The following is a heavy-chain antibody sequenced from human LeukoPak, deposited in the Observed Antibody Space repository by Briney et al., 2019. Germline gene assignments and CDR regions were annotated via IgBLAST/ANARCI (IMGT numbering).Heavy chain of an antibody. D-gene: IGHD6-19*01. Sequence: GGSLILSCAASGFIFSNYAMSWVRQVPGTGLECVSTISSRGDSTYVADSVKGRFTISRGNSKNSLYLQMNTVRAEDTAVYYCVKGPRPDITVAHTVENWGQGTLVTVSS. CDR1: GFIFSNYA. CDR2: ISSRGDST. J-gene: IGHJ4*02. V-gene: IGHV3-23*01. CDR3: VKGPRPDITVAHTVEN.